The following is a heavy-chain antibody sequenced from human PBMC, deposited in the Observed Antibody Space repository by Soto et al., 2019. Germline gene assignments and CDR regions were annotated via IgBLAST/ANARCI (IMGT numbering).Heavy chain of an antibody. CDR1: GGSFSDYY. J-gene: IGHJ4*02. CDR3: ATGGSQAWEILCI. Sequence: PSETLSLTCAVYGGSFSDYYWSWIRQPPGKGLEWIGEINHSGSTNYNPSLKSRVTISVDTSKNQFSLILSSVTAADTAVYYCATGGSQAWEILCIWGQGTLVTVSS. D-gene: IGHD3-10*02. CDR2: INHSGST. V-gene: IGHV4-34*01.